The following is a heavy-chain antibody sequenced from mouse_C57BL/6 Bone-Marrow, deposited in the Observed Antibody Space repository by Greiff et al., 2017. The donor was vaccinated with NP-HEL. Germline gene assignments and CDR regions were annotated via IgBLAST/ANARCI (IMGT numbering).Heavy chain of an antibody. CDR2: ILPGSGST. J-gene: IGHJ4*01. CDR3: ARLKSSIYYYGREFYAMDY. D-gene: IGHD1-1*01. CDR1: GYTFTGYW. Sequence: QVQLQQSGAELMKPGASVKLSCKATGYTFTGYWIEWVKQRPGHGLEWIGAILPGSGSTNYNEKFKGKATFTADTSSNTAYMQLSSLTTEDSAIYYCARLKSSIYYYGREFYAMDYWGQGTSVTVSS. V-gene: IGHV1-9*01.